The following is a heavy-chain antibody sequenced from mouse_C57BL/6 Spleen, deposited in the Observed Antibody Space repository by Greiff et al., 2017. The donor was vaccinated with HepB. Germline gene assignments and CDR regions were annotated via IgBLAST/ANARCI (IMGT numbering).Heavy chain of an antibody. CDR1: GYTFTSYW. CDR2: IDPSDSYT. V-gene: IGHV1-69*01. J-gene: IGHJ4*01. CDR3: ARRGFYDGYYDYYAMDY. Sequence: VQLQQSGAELVMPGASVKLSCKASGYTFTSYWMHWVKQRPGQGLEWIGEIDPSDSYTNYNQKFKGKSTLTVDKSSSTAYLQLSSLTSEDSAVYYCARRGFYDGYYDYYAMDYWGQGTSVTVSS. D-gene: IGHD2-3*01.